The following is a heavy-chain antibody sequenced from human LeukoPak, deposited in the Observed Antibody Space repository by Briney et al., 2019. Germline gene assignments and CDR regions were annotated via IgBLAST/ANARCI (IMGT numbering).Heavy chain of an antibody. Sequence: GGSLRLSCAASGFTFSSYSMNWVRQAPGKGLEWVSSISSSSSYIYYADSVKGRFTISRDNAENSLYLQMNSLRAEDTAVYYCARSPKKEWLVRRYFDYWGQGTLVTVSS. CDR3: ARSPKKEWLVRRYFDY. CDR1: GFTFSSYS. D-gene: IGHD6-19*01. V-gene: IGHV3-21*01. CDR2: ISSSSSYI. J-gene: IGHJ4*02.